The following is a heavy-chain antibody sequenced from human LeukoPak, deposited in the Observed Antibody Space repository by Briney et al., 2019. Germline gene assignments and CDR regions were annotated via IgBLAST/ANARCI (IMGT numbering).Heavy chain of an antibody. Sequence: SQTLSLTCAISGDSVSSGNVGWHWVRQSPSRGLEWLGRTYYRSRWYTDYDASVQSRATINPDTSKNQFSLQLNSVTPEDTAVYFCVRDFNWALDAWGQGSLVTVSS. V-gene: IGHV6-1*01. CDR3: VRDFNWALDA. CDR1: GDSVSSGNVG. J-gene: IGHJ5*02. D-gene: IGHD1-1*01. CDR2: TYYRSRWYT.